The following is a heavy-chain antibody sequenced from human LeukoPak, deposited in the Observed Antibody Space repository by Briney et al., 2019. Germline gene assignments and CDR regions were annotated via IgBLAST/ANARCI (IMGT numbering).Heavy chain of an antibody. CDR1: GYTITDSYS. J-gene: IGHJ4*02. V-gene: IGHV1-18*01. CDR2: ISTYNGYT. Sequence: ASVKASCKATGYTITDSYSITRVRQAPGPGLEWMGYISTYNGYTNYAQNLQGRVSMTTDTSTNTAYMELRSLRSDDTAVYYCARADNGAREGFDYWGQGTLVTVSS. D-gene: IGHD1-1*01. CDR3: ARADNGAREGFDY.